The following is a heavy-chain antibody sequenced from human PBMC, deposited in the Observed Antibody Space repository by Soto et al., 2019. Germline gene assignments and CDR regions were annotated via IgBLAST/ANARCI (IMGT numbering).Heavy chain of an antibody. CDR2: QTGKGKT. D-gene: IGHD5-12*01. Sequence: GASVKGSCKASGYTFTCYGLDLVGQAPRKRLGWNGRVQTGKGKTKNSQKFQGRGTINTGTSASTPHMELSTLRSEDTGVYYCARDKGEWIRYVSFDPWGQGTLVTVSS. V-gene: IGHV1-3*04. CDR1: GYTFTCYG. J-gene: IGHJ5*02. CDR3: ARDKGEWIRYVSFDP.